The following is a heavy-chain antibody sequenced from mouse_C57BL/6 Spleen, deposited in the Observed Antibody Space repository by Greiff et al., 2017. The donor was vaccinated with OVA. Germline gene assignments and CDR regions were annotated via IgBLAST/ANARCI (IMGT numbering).Heavy chain of an antibody. Sequence: EVKVEESGPGLVKPSQSLSLTCSVTGYSITSGYYWNWIRQFPGNKLEWMGYISYDGSNHYNPSLKNRISITRDTSKNQFFLKLNSVTTEDTATYYCARDGSLLKDYGGQGTTLTVSS. J-gene: IGHJ2*01. CDR2: ISYDGSN. V-gene: IGHV3-6*01. CDR3: ARDGSLLKDY. D-gene: IGHD2-1*01. CDR1: GYSITSGYY.